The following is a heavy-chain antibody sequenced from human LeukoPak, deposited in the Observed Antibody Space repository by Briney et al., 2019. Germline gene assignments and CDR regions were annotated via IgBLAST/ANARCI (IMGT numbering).Heavy chain of an antibody. D-gene: IGHD2-2*01. CDR1: GYTFTSYG. CDR2: ISAYNGNT. V-gene: IGHV1-18*01. CDR3: ARYCSSTSCYARGLIDY. Sequence: ASVKVSCKASGYTFTSYGISWVRQAPGQGLEWMGWISAYNGNTNYAQKLQGRVTMTTDTSTSTAYMELRSLRSDDTAVYYCARYCSSTSCYARGLIDYWGQGTLVTVSS. J-gene: IGHJ4*02.